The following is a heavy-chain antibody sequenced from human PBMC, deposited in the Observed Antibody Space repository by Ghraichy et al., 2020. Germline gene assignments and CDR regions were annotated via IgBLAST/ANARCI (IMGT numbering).Heavy chain of an antibody. CDR1: GFTFSSYA. J-gene: IGHJ4*02. CDR2: ISGSGGST. D-gene: IGHD5-12*01. CDR3: AKDGGVGSGYDFYYFDY. V-gene: IGHV3-23*01. Sequence: GGSLRLSCAASGFTFSSYAMSWVRQAPGKGLEWVSAISGSGGSTYYADSVKGRFTISRDNSKNTLYLQMNSLRAEDTAVYYCAKDGGVGSGYDFYYFDYWGQGTLVTVSS.